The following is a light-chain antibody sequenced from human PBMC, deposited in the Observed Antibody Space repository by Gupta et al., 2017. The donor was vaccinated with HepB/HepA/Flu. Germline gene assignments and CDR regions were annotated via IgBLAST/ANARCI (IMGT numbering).Light chain of an antibody. CDR1: NIGTKK. CDR3: QVWDTNTVV. J-gene: IGLJ2*01. V-gene: IGLV3-9*01. CDR2: RND. Sequence: SYEVTQPLSVSVARGQTASITCGGDNIGTKKVHWYQQKSRQAPMVVVYRNDTRPSGIPERLSGSNSGNTATLTISRAQAGDEADYYCQVWDTNTVVFGGGTKVTVL.